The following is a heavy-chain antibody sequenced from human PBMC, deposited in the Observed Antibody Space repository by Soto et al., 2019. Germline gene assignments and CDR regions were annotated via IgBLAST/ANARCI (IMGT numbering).Heavy chain of an antibody. D-gene: IGHD2-21*01. J-gene: IGHJ4*02. CDR2: IHYSGRT. CDR1: GSSISGSY. CDR3: TKYRRNDAEGYSFDY. Sequence: SETRSPTCTVSGSSISGSYWSWIRQTPGKVLEWVGYIHYSGRTNYNPSLKSRVTMTVDSAKNQLSRQLSSVTAADTAVYFCTKYRRNDAEGYSFDYWGQGALVTVSS. V-gene: IGHV4-59*01.